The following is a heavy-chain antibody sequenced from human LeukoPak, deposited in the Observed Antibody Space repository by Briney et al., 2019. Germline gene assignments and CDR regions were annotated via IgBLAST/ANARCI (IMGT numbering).Heavy chain of an antibody. Sequence: PGRSLRLSCAASGFTFDDYAMHWVRQAPGKGLEWVSGISWNSGSIGYADSVKGRFTISRDNAKNSLYLQMNSLRAEDTALYSCAKSPAVAGTGYFDYWGQGTLVTVSS. V-gene: IGHV3-9*01. CDR1: GFTFDDYA. CDR2: ISWNSGSI. J-gene: IGHJ4*02. CDR3: AKSPAVAGTGYFDY. D-gene: IGHD6-19*01.